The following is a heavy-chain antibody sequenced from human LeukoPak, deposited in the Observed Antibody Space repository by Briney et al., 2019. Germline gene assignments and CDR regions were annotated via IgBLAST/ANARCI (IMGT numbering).Heavy chain of an antibody. J-gene: IGHJ6*02. CDR3: ADGGRYGSGSYYGVDV. D-gene: IGHD3-10*01. Sequence: GGSLRLSCSASGFTFSYYAMHWVRQAPGKGLENVSAISSNGGKTYYADSVKGRFTVSRDNSKNTLFLQMSSLRPEDTAVYYCADGGRYGSGSYYGVDVWGQGTMVTVSS. CDR2: ISSNGGKT. CDR1: GFTFSYYA. V-gene: IGHV3-64D*06.